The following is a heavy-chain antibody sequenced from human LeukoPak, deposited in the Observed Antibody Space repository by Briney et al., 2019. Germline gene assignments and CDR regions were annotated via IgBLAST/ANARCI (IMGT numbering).Heavy chain of an antibody. V-gene: IGHV1-2*02. Sequence: ASVKVSCKASGYTFTGYYIHWVRQAPGQGLEWMGWINPNSGGPNYAQKFQGRVTMTRDTSISTAYMEMSRLRSDDTAVYYCARHGYSSGSLAWFDPWGQGTQVTVSS. D-gene: IGHD6-19*01. CDR2: INPNSGGP. J-gene: IGHJ5*02. CDR1: GYTFTGYY. CDR3: ARHGYSSGSLAWFDP.